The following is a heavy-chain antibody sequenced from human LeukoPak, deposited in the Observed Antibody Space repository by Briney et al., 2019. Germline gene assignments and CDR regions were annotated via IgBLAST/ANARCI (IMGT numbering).Heavy chain of an antibody. CDR2: IYYSGST. J-gene: IGHJ4*02. D-gene: IGHD6-19*01. CDR3: ASDHSGWLGLGY. V-gene: IGHV4-59*01. CDR1: GGSISSYY. Sequence: SETLSFTCTVSGGSISSYYWSWIRQPPGKGLEWIGYIYYSGSTNYNPSLKSRVTISVDTSKNQFSLKLSTVTAADTAVYYCASDHSGWLGLGYWGQGTLVSVSS.